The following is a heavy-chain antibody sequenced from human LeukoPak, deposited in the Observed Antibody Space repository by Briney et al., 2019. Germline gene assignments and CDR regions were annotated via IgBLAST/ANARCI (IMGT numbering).Heavy chain of an antibody. CDR1: GFTFDDYA. CDR2: IGWNSGSI. Sequence: GRSLRLSCAASGFTFDDYAMHWVRQTPGKGLEWVSGIGWNSGSIGYADSVKGRFTISRDNAKNSLYLQMNSLRAEDTALYYCARAPATNEWRCMDYWGQGTLVTVSS. J-gene: IGHJ4*02. CDR3: ARAPATNEWRCMDY. V-gene: IGHV3-9*01. D-gene: IGHD2-8*02.